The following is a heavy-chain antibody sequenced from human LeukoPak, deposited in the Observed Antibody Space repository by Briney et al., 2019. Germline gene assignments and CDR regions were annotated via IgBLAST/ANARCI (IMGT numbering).Heavy chain of an antibody. CDR2: ISAYNGNT. Sequence: ASVKVSCKASGYTFTSYGISWVRQAPGQGLEWMGWISAYNGNTNYAQKLQGRVTMTTDTSTSTAYMELRSLRSDDTAVYYCAREAIDEIVVVPAAIMGNWFDPWGQGTLVTVSS. CDR3: AREAIDEIVVVPAAIMGNWFDP. CDR1: GYTFTSYG. J-gene: IGHJ5*02. V-gene: IGHV1-18*01. D-gene: IGHD2-2*02.